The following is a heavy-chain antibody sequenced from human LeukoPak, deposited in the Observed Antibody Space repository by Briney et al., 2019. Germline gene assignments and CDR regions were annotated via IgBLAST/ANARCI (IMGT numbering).Heavy chain of an antibody. CDR2: VYYTGNT. CDR1: GVSISSSNSY. Sequence: SETLSLTCTVSGVSISSSNSYWGWIRQPPGKGLEWTGSVYYTGNTYYNASLKRRVTIVIDTSKNQISLRLTSVTATDTAMYYCARQTGSGLFTLPGGQGTLVTVYS. V-gene: IGHV4-39*01. D-gene: IGHD3/OR15-3a*01. J-gene: IGHJ4*02. CDR3: ARQTGSGLFTLP.